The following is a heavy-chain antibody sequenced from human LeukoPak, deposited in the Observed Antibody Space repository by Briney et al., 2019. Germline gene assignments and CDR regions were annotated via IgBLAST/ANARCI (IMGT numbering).Heavy chain of an antibody. CDR3: ARDTARWTGAFDI. CDR2: IKQDGREK. CDR1: GFTFSSYW. Sequence: GGSLRLSCVASGFTFSSYWMSWVSQAPGKGLEWVANIKQDGREKYYVDSVKGRFTISRDNAKKSLYLEMNSLRAEDKAVYYCARDTARWTGAFDIWGQGTMVTVSS. D-gene: IGHD5-24*01. J-gene: IGHJ3*02. V-gene: IGHV3-7*03.